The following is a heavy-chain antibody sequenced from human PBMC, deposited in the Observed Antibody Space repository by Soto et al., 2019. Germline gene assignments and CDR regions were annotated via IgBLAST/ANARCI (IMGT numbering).Heavy chain of an antibody. CDR1: GFTFSDFA. J-gene: IGHJ4*02. D-gene: IGHD3-16*01. CDR2: IYGGGNGP. V-gene: IGHV3-23*01. CDR3: SKMEGMLPWGACFDY. Sequence: EVQVLESGGGLVQPGGSLRLSCAATGFTFSDFAMSWVRQAPGKGLEWVSRIYGGGNGPHYADSVKGRVTISRDNSKNTLYLQMNSMRAVDTSVYYCSKMEGMLPWGACFDYWGQGTLVTVSS.